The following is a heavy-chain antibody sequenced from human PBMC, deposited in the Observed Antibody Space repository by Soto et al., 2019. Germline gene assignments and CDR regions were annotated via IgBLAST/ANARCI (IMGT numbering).Heavy chain of an antibody. CDR3: TTGYYDILTGYYIDY. J-gene: IGHJ4*02. V-gene: IGHV3-15*01. CDR1: GFTSSNAW. CDR2: IKSKTDGGTT. Sequence: GGSLRLSCAASGFTSSNAWMSWVRQAPGKGLEWVGRIKSKTDGGTTDYAAPVKGRFTISRDDSKNTLYLQMNSLKTEDTAVYYCTTGYYDILTGYYIDYWGQGTLVTVSS. D-gene: IGHD3-9*01.